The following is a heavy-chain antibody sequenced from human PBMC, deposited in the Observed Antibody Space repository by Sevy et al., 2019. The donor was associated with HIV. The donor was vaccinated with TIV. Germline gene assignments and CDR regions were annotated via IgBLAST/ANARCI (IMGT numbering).Heavy chain of an antibody. J-gene: IGHJ4*02. Sequence: GGSLRLSCAASGFTFNTYAMSWVRQAPGKGLEWVSGICGSAYNIYYADSVKGRFTISRDNAKNKLYLQMNSLRADDTAVYYCAKETPGYNYDSSGSLDYWGRGILVTVSS. CDR1: GFTFNTYA. CDR2: ICGSAYNI. V-gene: IGHV3-23*01. CDR3: AKETPGYNYDSSGSLDY. D-gene: IGHD3-22*01.